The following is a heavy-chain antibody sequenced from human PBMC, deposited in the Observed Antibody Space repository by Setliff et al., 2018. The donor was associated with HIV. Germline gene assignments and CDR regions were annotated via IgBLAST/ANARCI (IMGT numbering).Heavy chain of an antibody. D-gene: IGHD1-26*01. V-gene: IGHV1-69*13. CDR3: ARGVDGSYRKFFDN. Sequence: SVKVSCKASGGTFRSYGINWVRQAPGQRLEWMGGIIPIFDKVEYAQRFQGRVTITADESTSTAYMEMSSLRSEDTAVYYCARGVDGSYRKFFDNWGQGTLVTVSS. CDR1: GGTFRSYG. J-gene: IGHJ4*02. CDR2: IIPIFDKV.